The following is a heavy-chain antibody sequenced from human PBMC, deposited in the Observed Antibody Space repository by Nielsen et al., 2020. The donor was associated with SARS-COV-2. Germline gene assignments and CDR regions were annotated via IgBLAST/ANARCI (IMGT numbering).Heavy chain of an antibody. CDR3: AREASGYDHYKYGMDV. J-gene: IGHJ6*02. CDR1: GAFISSGGYF. Sequence: LRLSCTVSGAFISSGGYFWSWIRQHPGKGLEWIGYIYFTGRTSYNPSLKSRVAMSVDTSKNQFSLDLKSVTAADTAVYYCAREASGYDHYKYGMDVWGLGATVTVSS. V-gene: IGHV4-31*03. CDR2: IYFTGRT. D-gene: IGHD5-12*01.